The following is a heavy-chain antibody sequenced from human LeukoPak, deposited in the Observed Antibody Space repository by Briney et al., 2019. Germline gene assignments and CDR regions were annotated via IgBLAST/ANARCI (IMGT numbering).Heavy chain of an antibody. CDR2: ISGSGVST. CDR3: TKDITVQIWLLGFNS. CDR1: ELTFNKYP. V-gene: IGHV3-23*01. Sequence: GGSLRLSCAASELTFNKYPMNWVRQVPGKGLEWVSVISGSGVSTNYADSVKGRFTISRDNSKNTLYLQMNSLRAEDTAVYYCTKDITVQIWLLGFNSWGQGTLVTVAS. J-gene: IGHJ1*01. D-gene: IGHD3-22*01.